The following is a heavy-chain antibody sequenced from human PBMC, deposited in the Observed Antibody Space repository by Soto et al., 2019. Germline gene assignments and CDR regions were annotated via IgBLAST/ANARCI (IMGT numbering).Heavy chain of an antibody. J-gene: IGHJ4*02. V-gene: IGHV3-21*01. CDR2: ISSSSSYI. D-gene: IGHD3-22*01. CDR3: ARVETACPYYYESSGYYDY. CDR1: GFTCSSYS. Sequence: EVQLVESGGGLVKPGGSLRLSCEASGFTCSSYSMNWVRQAPGNGLEWVSSISSSSSYIYYADSVKGRFTISRDNAKNSLYLQMNSTRAEDTAVYYCARVETACPYYYESSGYYDYWGQGHLVTVSS.